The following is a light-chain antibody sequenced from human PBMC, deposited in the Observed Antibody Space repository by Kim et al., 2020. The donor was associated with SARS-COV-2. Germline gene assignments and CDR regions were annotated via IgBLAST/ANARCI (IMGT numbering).Light chain of an antibody. CDR2: SNN. V-gene: IGLV1-44*01. J-gene: IGLJ1*01. Sequence: QSVLTQPPSASGTPGQRVTISCSGSSSNIGSNTVNWYQQLPGTAPKLLIYSNNQRPSGVPDRFSGSISGTSASLAISGLQSEDEADYYCAAWDDSLNGLYVFGTGTKVTVL. CDR3: AAWDDSLNGLYV. CDR1: SSNIGSNT.